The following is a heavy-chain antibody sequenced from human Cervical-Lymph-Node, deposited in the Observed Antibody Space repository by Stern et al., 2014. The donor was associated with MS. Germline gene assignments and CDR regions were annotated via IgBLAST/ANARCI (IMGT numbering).Heavy chain of an antibody. J-gene: IGHJ6*02. V-gene: IGHV1-69*17. CDR1: GGTFSSYA. CDR3: ARDPLEIRQLYYYGMDV. Sequence: VHLVESGAEVKKPGSSVKVSCKASGGTFSSYAISWVRQAPGQGLEWMGGIIPIFGIANYAQKFQGRVTITADKSTSTAYMELSSLRSEDTAVYYCARDPLEIRQLYYYGMDVWGQGPRSPSP. D-gene: IGHD1-1*01. CDR2: IIPIFGIA.